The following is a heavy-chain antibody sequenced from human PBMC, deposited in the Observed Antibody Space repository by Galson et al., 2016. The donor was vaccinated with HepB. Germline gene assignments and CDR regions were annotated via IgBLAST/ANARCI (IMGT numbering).Heavy chain of an antibody. CDR3: AARGNSWPYY. Sequence: SVKVSCKASGYTFTSYAIHWVRQAPGQRLEWMGWTNNANGNTEYPQSFQGRVTFTRDTSASTAYMELSSLTSEDTAVYYCAARGNSWPYYWGQGTLVTVSS. D-gene: IGHD6-13*01. CDR1: GYTFTSYA. CDR2: TNNANGNT. V-gene: IGHV1-3*04. J-gene: IGHJ4*02.